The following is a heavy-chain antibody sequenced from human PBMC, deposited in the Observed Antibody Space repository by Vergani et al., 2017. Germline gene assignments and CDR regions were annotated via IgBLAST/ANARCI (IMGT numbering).Heavy chain of an antibody. V-gene: IGHV3-21*01. D-gene: IGHD2-2*01. CDR1: GFTFSSYS. J-gene: IGHJ4*02. Sequence: EVQLVESGGGLVKPGGSLRLSCAASGFTFSSYSMNWVRQAPGKGLEWVSSISSSSSYIYYADSVKGRFTISRDNAKNSLYLQMNSLRAEDTAVYYCARGTPYCSSTSCYLDYWGQGTLVTVS. CDR3: ARGTPYCSSTSCYLDY. CDR2: ISSSSSYI.